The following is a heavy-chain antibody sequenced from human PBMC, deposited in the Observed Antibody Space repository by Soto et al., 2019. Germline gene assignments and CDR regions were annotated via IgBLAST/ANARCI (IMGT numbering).Heavy chain of an antibody. D-gene: IGHD5-12*01. J-gene: IGHJ4*02. CDR3: ARDPPRGGYSGYERVIDY. CDR1: GGTFSSYT. CDR2: IIPILGIA. V-gene: IGHV1-69*04. Sequence: GASVKVSCKASGGTFSSYTISWVRQAPGQGLEWMGRIIPILGIANYAQKFQGRVTITADKSTSTAYMELSSLRSEDTAVYYCARDPPRGGYSGYERVIDYWGQGTLVTVSS.